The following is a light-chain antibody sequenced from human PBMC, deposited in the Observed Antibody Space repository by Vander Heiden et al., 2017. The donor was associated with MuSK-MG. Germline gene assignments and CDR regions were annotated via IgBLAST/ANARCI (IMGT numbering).Light chain of an antibody. CDR3: QQNYSFPQT. Sequence: VIWRTHSPSSLCVSTGDRVTISCRVSQSISSYLAWYQQKPGKAPELLIYAASTLQSGVPSRFSGSGSGTDFTLTISCLQSEDFATYYCQQNYSFPQTFGQGTKVEIK. J-gene: IGKJ1*01. CDR2: AAS. V-gene: IGKV1D-8*01. CDR1: QSISSY.